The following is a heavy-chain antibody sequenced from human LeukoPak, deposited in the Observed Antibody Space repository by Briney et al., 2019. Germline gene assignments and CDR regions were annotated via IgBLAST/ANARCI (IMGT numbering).Heavy chain of an antibody. CDR2: TYYRSKCYN. J-gene: IGHJ5*01. CDR1: RDSLSTNSAA. CDR3: ARGGNSSGWYCDWSDS. Sequence: SQTLSLTSAISRDSLSTNSAAWNWVRHSPSRGLERLGRTYYRSKCYNDYAVSVKSPITINPDTSKTQFSLQLNSVTPEDTAVYFCARGGNSSGWYCDWSDSWGQGTLVTVSS. V-gene: IGHV6-1*01. D-gene: IGHD6-19*01.